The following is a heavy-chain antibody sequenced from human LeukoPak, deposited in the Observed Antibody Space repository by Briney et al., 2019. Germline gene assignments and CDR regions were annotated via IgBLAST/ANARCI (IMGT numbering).Heavy chain of an antibody. CDR3: ARVVTRYSNWFDP. Sequence: SETLSLTCTVSGGSISSYYWSWIRQPPGKGLEWIGSIYYSGSTNYNPSLKSRVTISVDTSKNQFSLKLSSVTAADTAVYYCARVVTRYSNWFDPWGQGTLVTVSS. CDR1: GGSISSYY. CDR2: IYYSGST. V-gene: IGHV4-59*01. J-gene: IGHJ5*02. D-gene: IGHD4-11*01.